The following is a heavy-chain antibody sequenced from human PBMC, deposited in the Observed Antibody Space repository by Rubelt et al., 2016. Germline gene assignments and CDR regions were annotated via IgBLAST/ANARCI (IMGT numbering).Heavy chain of an antibody. CDR1: GFTFSSYA. V-gene: IGHV3-30*04. Sequence: GGSLRLSCAASGFTFSSYAMHWVRQAPGKGLEWVAVISYDGSNKYYADSVKGRFTISRDNSKNTLYLQMNSLRAEDTAVYYCARDRGYSNRFFYYYGMDVWGQGTTVTVSS. CDR3: ARDRGYSNRFFYYYGMDV. J-gene: IGHJ6*02. D-gene: IGHD4-11*01. CDR2: ISYDGSNK.